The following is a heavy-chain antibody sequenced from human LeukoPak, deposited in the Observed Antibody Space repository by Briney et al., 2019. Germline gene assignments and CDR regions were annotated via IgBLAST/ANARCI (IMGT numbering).Heavy chain of an antibody. V-gene: IGHV4-61*02. CDR2: IYTSGGT. J-gene: IGHJ4*02. Sequence: SETLSLTCTVSGDSISSGNYYWSWIRQPAGKGLEWIGRIYTSGGTDYNPSLKSRVTISVDTSKNQFSLKLSSVTAADAAVYYCAKDRGDGYNSGYFVYWGQGTLVTVSS. CDR3: AKDRGDGYNSGYFVY. CDR1: GDSISSGNYY. D-gene: IGHD5-24*01.